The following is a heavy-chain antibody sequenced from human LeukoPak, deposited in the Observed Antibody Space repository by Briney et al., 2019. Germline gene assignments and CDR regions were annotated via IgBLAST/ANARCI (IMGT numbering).Heavy chain of an antibody. CDR3: AIATTGRGAFGS. Sequence: PGGSLRLSCAASGFTFSDFWMSWVRQAPGKGLECVASTNEAGDDKYYVDSVKGRFTISRDNSKNSLSLQMNSLTAEDTAIYYCAIATTGRGAFGSWGQGTLVSVSS. CDR2: TNEAGDDK. J-gene: IGHJ4*02. CDR1: GFTFSDFW. D-gene: IGHD1-1*01. V-gene: IGHV3-7*01.